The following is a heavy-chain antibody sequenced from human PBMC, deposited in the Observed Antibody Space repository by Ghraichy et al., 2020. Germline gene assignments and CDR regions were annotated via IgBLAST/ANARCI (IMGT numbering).Heavy chain of an antibody. CDR3: ARGEDYYDSSGYLSA. CDR1: GGSFSGDY. D-gene: IGHD3-22*01. V-gene: IGHV4-34*01. Sequence: SETLSLTCAVYGGSFSGDYWSWIRQPPGKGLEWIGEINHSGSTNYNPSLKSRVTISVDTSKNQFSLKLSSVTAADTAVYYCARGEDYYDSSGYLSAWGQGTLVTVSS. CDR2: INHSGST. J-gene: IGHJ5*02.